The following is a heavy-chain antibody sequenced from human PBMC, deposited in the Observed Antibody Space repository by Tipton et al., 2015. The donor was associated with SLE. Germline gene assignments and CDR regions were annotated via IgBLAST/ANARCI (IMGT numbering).Heavy chain of an antibody. V-gene: IGHV3-23*03. D-gene: IGHD6-13*01. Sequence: SLRLSCVASGFRFSNHGMNWVRQAPGKGLEWVSLIYAVGTTHYADSVKGRFTISRDNSRNTLYLQMNTLRPEDTAVYYCAKLAAADTDRYFDYWGPGSLVAVSS. CDR2: IYAVGTT. J-gene: IGHJ4*02. CDR3: AKLAAADTDRYFDY. CDR1: GFRFSNHG.